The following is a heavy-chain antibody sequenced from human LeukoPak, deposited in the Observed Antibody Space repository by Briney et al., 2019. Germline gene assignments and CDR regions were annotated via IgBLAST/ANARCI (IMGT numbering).Heavy chain of an antibody. J-gene: IGHJ4*02. CDR3: AKDKGFSYYAFWSGYYY. V-gene: IGHV3-23*01. D-gene: IGHD3-3*01. CDR1: GFTFSSYA. Sequence: GGSLRLSCAASGFTFSSYAMSWVRQAPGKGLEWVSAISGSGGSTYYADSVKGRFTISRDNSKNTLCLQMNSLRAEDTAVYYCAKDKGFSYYAFWSGYYYWGQGTLVTVSS. CDR2: ISGSGGST.